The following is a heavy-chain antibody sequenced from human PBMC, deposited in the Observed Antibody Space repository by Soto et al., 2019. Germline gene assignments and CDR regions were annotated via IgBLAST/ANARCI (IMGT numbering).Heavy chain of an antibody. CDR2: IIPIFGTA. CDR3: ARVTGEMATPFDY. J-gene: IGHJ4*02. V-gene: IGHV1-69*13. CDR1: GGTFSSYA. Sequence: SVKVSCKASGGTFSSYAISWVRQAPGQGLEWMGGIIPIFGTANYAQKFQGRVTITADESTSTAYMELSSLRSEDTAVYYCARVTGEMATPFDYWGQGTLVTVSS. D-gene: IGHD5-12*01.